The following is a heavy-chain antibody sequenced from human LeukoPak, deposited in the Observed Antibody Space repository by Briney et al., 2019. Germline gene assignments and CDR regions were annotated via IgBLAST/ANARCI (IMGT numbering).Heavy chain of an antibody. D-gene: IGHD5-18*01. J-gene: IGHJ2*01. CDR2: ISGSGGHT. CDR3: AKDREDSAMISGVFDL. V-gene: IGHV3-23*01. Sequence: GESLRLSCTASGFTFTSYAMTWVRQAPGKGLEWVSGISGSGGHTYNADSVEGRFTISRDNSKDTVSLQLSSLRVEDTAVYFCAKDREDSAMISGVFDLWGRGTLVTVSS. CDR1: GFTFTSYA.